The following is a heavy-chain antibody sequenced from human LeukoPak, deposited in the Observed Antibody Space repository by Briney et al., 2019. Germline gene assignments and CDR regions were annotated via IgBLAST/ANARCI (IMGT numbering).Heavy chain of an antibody. Sequence: GGSLTLSCTVSGFTFGDYHMSWLRQAPGKGLEWVGYIRGKAYGGTPEFAACVKSSFTISRDDSKSFANLQMNSLTTDDIFAYYCARVYRHNWFYPCGQRTLVTASS. CDR2: IRGKAYGGTP. CDR1: GFTFGDYH. D-gene: IGHD2-2*01. CDR3: ARVYRHNWFYP. V-gene: IGHV3-49*03. J-gene: IGHJ5*02.